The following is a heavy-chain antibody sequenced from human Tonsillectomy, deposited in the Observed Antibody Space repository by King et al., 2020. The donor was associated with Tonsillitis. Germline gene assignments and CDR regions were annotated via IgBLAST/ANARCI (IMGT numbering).Heavy chain of an antibody. CDR2: IYPGDSVT. Sequence: QLVQSGAEVKKPGESLRISCKGSGYSFSSYWIGWVRQMPGKGLEWMGIIYPGDSVTRYSPSFQGQVTLSADKSISTAYLQWSSLKASDTAMYYCARSYGGNSLYFQHWGQGTLVTVSS. D-gene: IGHD4-23*01. CDR1: GYSFSSYW. V-gene: IGHV5-51*01. J-gene: IGHJ1*01. CDR3: ARSYGGNSLYFQH.